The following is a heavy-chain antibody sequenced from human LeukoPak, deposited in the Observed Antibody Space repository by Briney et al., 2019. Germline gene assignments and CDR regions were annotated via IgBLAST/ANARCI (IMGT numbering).Heavy chain of an antibody. Sequence: GGSLRLSCAASGFTFSSYGMHWVREAPGRGLEWVAFIRYDGSNKYYADSVEGRFTISRDNSKNTLYLQMNSLRAEDTAVYYCAKAPAVAGTGCFDYWGQGTLVTVSS. CDR3: AKAPAVAGTGCFDY. J-gene: IGHJ4*02. D-gene: IGHD6-19*01. V-gene: IGHV3-30*02. CDR2: IRYDGSNK. CDR1: GFTFSSYG.